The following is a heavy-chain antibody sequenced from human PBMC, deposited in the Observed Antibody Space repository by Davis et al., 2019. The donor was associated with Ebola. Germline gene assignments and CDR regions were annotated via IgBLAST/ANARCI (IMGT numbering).Heavy chain of an antibody. D-gene: IGHD3-10*01. J-gene: IGHJ5*02. CDR2: IGSSSSYI. CDR1: GFSFSTYD. Sequence: GESLKISCAASGFSFSTYDMNWVRQAPGKGLEWVSSIGSSSSYIFYAESVKGRFIISRDNAKNTLSLQMIDLRSEDTACYYCTRDLYGSGGDYFDPWGQGTLVTVSS. CDR3: TRDLYGSGGDYFDP. V-gene: IGHV3-21*06.